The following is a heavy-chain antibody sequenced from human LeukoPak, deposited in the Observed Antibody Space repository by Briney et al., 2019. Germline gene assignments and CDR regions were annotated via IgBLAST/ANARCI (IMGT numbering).Heavy chain of an antibody. CDR1: GGSISSGSYY. J-gene: IGHJ3*02. V-gene: IGHV4-61*02. CDR3: ARMIPRLNDLVRKSDFGDAFDI. Sequence: SETLSLTCTVSGGSISSGSYYWSWIRPPAGKGLEWIGRIYTSGSTNYNPSLKSRVTISVDTSKNQFSLKLSSVTAADTAVYYCARMIPRLNDLVRKSDFGDAFDIWGQGTMVTVSS. CDR2: IYTSGST. D-gene: IGHD3-10*01.